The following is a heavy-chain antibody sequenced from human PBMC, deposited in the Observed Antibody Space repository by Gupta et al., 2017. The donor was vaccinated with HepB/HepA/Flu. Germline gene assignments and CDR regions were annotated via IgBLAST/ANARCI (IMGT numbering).Heavy chain of an antibody. CDR2: IIPIFGTA. CDR3: ARARQKSYYDFWSGYSGPPMDV. D-gene: IGHD3-3*01. Sequence: QVQLVQSGAEVKKPGSSVTVSCKASGGTFSSYAISWVRQAPGQGLEWMGGIIPIFGTANYAQKFQGRVTITADKSTSTAYMELSSLRSEDTAVYYCARARQKSYYDFWSGYSGPPMDVWGKGTTVTVSS. J-gene: IGHJ6*03. V-gene: IGHV1-69*06. CDR1: GGTFSSYA.